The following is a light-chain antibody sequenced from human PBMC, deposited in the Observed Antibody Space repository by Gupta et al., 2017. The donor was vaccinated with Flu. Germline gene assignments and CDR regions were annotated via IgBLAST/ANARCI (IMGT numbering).Light chain of an antibody. V-gene: IGKV1-39*01. CDR2: DAS. CDR1: QSISSY. J-gene: IGKJ1*01. CDR3: QQSFTTPVT. Sequence: PSSLSAFVGDRVTITCRASQSISSYLDWYQQKPGKGPKLLIDDASSLQSGVPSRFSGSGSGADFTLTISSLQPEDSATYYCQQSFTTPVTFGQGTKVEIK.